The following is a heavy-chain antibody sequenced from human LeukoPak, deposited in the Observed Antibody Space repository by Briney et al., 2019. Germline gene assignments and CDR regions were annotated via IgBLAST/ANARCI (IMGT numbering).Heavy chain of an antibody. CDR2: IIPIFGTA. Sequence: SVKVSCKASGGTFSSYAISWVRQAPGQGLEWMGGIIPIFGTANCAQKFQGRVTITADESTSTAYMELSSLRSEDTAVYYCARDLGLYGGNSALDYWDQGTLVTVSS. D-gene: IGHD4-23*01. CDR3: ARDLGLYGGNSALDY. CDR1: GGTFSSYA. V-gene: IGHV1-69*13. J-gene: IGHJ4*02.